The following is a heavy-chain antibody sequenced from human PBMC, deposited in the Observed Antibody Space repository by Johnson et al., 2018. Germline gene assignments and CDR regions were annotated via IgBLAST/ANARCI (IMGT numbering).Heavy chain of an antibody. D-gene: IGHD1-26*01. CDR1: GFTFDDHA. Sequence: EVQLVESGGGLAQPGRSXRLSCAASGFTFDDHAMHWVRQVPGKGLEWVSGISWNRGSISYVDSVRGRFTISSDNAKNSLYLQMNSLRVEDTAFYYCAKEWVDDAFEIWGQGTMVTVSS. J-gene: IGHJ3*02. CDR2: ISWNRGSI. V-gene: IGHV3-9*01. CDR3: AKEWVDDAFEI.